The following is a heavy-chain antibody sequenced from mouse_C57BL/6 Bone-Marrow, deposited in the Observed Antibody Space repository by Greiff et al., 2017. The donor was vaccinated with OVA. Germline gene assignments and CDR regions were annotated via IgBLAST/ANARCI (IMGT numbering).Heavy chain of an antibody. Sequence: EVKVVESGGGLVQPGGSLKLSCAASGFTFSDYGMAWVRQAPRKGPEWVAFISNLAYSIYYADTVTGRFTISRENAKNTLYLEMSSLRSEDTAMYYGARPPITTVVASYWYFDVWGTGTTVTVSS. D-gene: IGHD1-1*01. CDR3: ARPPITTVVASYWYFDV. CDR1: GFTFSDYG. J-gene: IGHJ1*03. V-gene: IGHV5-15*01. CDR2: ISNLAYSI.